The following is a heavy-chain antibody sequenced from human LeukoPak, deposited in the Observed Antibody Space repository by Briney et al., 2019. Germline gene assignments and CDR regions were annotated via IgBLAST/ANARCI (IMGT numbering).Heavy chain of an antibody. Sequence: GGSLRLSCAASGFTFSDYYMSWIRQAPGKGLEWVSYISSSGNTLYYADSVKGRFTISRDNAKNSLYLQMYSLRAEDTAVYYCARDSLPYYYDSSGYFDYWGQGTLVTVSS. CDR3: ARDSLPYYYDSSGYFDY. D-gene: IGHD3-22*01. CDR1: GFTFSDYY. V-gene: IGHV3-11*04. J-gene: IGHJ4*02. CDR2: ISSSGNTL.